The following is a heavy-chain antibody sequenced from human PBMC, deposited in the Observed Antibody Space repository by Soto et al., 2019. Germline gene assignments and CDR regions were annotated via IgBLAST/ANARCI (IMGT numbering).Heavy chain of an antibody. CDR3: ARDLDNYGSGSYYGGWFDP. D-gene: IGHD3-10*01. Sequence: QVQLVQSGAEVKNPGSSVKVSCKASGGTFSSYAISWVRQAPGRGLEWMGGIIPTFGTANYAQKFQGRVTITADESTSTAYMELSSLRSEDTAVYYCARDLDNYGSGSYYGGWFDPWGQGTLVTVSS. J-gene: IGHJ5*02. V-gene: IGHV1-69*01. CDR2: IIPTFGTA. CDR1: GGTFSSYA.